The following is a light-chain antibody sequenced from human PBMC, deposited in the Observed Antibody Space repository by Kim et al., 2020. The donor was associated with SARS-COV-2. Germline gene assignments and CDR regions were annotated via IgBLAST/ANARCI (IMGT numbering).Light chain of an antibody. Sequence: SVGERVTITCRASQSISTWLAWYQQKPGKAPKLLIYMASTLETGVASRFSGSGSGTEFTLTLSSLQPDDVATYYCQQYNIYSLLTFGGGTKVDIK. V-gene: IGKV1-5*03. CDR2: MAS. CDR1: QSISTW. J-gene: IGKJ4*01. CDR3: QQYNIYSLLT.